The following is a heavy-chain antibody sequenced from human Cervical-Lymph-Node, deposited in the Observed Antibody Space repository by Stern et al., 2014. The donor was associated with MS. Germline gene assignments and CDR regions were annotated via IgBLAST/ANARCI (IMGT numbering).Heavy chain of an antibody. CDR2: IDYSGSN. Sequence: QEQLVESGPGLVKPSQTLSLTCTVSGGSISSGGYYWSWIRQHPGKGLECPPHIDYSGSNYYNPSLKRRVTISVDTSKNQFSLKLSSVTAADTAVYYCARVSYDFWSGYYVFDYWGQGTLVTVSS. CDR3: ARVSYDFWSGYYVFDY. J-gene: IGHJ4*02. CDR1: GGSISSGGYY. V-gene: IGHV4-31*03. D-gene: IGHD3-3*01.